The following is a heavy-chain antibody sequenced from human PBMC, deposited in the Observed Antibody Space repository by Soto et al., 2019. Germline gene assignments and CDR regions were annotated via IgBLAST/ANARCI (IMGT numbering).Heavy chain of an antibody. CDR3: ARGPILTWVLAAREYYYYMDV. CDR1: GFTFSSYG. CDR2: IWYDGSNK. V-gene: IGHV3-33*01. J-gene: IGHJ6*03. Sequence: GGSLRLSCAASGFTFSSYGMHWVRQAPGKGLEWVAVIWYDGSNKYYADSVKGRFTISRDNSKNTLYLQMNSLRAEDTAVYYCARGPILTWVLAAREYYYYMDVWGKGTTVTVSS. D-gene: IGHD6-6*01.